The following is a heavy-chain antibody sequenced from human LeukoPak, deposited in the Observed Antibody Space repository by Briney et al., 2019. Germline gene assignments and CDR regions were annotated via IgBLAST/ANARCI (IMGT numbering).Heavy chain of an antibody. Sequence: PSETLSLTCTVSGGSISSSAYYWDWIRQPPGKGLEWIGNVYYTGSTYYNPSLKSRVTISVDTSKNQFSLKLSSVTAADTAVYYCARPYSSGWYPFDYWGQGTLVTVSS. D-gene: IGHD6-19*01. V-gene: IGHV4-39*01. J-gene: IGHJ4*02. CDR3: ARPYSSGWYPFDY. CDR1: GGSISSSAYY. CDR2: VYYTGST.